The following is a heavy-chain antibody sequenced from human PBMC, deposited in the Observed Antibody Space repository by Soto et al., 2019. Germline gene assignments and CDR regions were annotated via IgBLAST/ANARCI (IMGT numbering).Heavy chain of an antibody. V-gene: IGHV3-23*01. Sequence: GGSLRLSCAASGFTFTNYAMTWVRQTPGKGLEWVSGISASGGLKYYADSVRGRFTVSRDNSKNILYLQMDNLRDEDTALYYCAREVGAPSGWLDPWGQGTQVTVSS. J-gene: IGHJ5*02. CDR2: ISASGGLK. D-gene: IGHD1-26*01. CDR3: AREVGAPSGWLDP. CDR1: GFTFTNYA.